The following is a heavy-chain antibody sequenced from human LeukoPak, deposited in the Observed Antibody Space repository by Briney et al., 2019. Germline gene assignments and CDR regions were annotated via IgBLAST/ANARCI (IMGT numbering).Heavy chain of an antibody. D-gene: IGHD2-8*01. CDR2: ISSGDST. CDR3: ARTNLDCKNGVCYDY. Sequence: GGSLRLSCAASGFTFSSYAMSWVRQAPGKGLEWVSTISSGDSTYYADSVKGRFTISRDNSKNTLYLQMNSLRAEDTAVYYCARTNLDCKNGVCYDYWGQGTLVTVSS. J-gene: IGHJ4*02. V-gene: IGHV3-23*01. CDR1: GFTFSSYA.